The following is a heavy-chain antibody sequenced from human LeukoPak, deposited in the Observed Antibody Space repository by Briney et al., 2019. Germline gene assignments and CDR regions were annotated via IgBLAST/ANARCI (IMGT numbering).Heavy chain of an antibody. D-gene: IGHD2/OR15-2a*01. CDR1: GFTFSSYA. V-gene: IGHV3-30*04. J-gene: IGHJ6*03. Sequence: GGSLRLSCAASGFTFSSYAMHWVRQAPGKGLEWVAVISYDGSNKYYADSVKGRFTISRDNSKNTLYLQMNSLRAEDTAVYYCARDSMDYYYYYMDVWGKGTTVTVSS. CDR3: ARDSMDYYYYYMDV. CDR2: ISYDGSNK.